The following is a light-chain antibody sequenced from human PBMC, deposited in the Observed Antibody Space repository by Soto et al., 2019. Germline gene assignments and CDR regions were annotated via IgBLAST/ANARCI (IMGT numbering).Light chain of an antibody. V-gene: IGKV3-15*01. CDR3: QHYNNWPRT. Sequence: EIVMTQSPATLSVSPGERATLSCRASQSVSSNLAWYQQKPGQAPRLLIYGASTRATGIPARFSGGGSGTEFTLTISSLQSEDFAVSYCQHYNNWPRTFGQGTKVEIK. CDR2: GAS. J-gene: IGKJ1*01. CDR1: QSVSSN.